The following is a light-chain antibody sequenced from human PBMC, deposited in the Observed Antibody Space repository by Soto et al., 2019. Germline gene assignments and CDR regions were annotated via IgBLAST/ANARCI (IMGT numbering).Light chain of an antibody. CDR2: GAS. V-gene: IGKV3-20*01. Sequence: EIVLTQSPCTLSLSPGERATLSCRASQSVRSSYLAWYQQKPGQAPRLLIYGASSRATGIPDRFSGSGSGTDFTLTISRLKPEDFAVYYCQQYGSSPTFGQGTKVEIK. CDR3: QQYGSSPT. CDR1: QSVRSSY. J-gene: IGKJ1*01.